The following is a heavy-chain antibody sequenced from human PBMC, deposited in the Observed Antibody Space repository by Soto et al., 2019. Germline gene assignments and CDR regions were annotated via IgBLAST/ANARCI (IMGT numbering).Heavy chain of an antibody. J-gene: IGHJ4*02. D-gene: IGHD1-26*01. CDR1: GYSFANYG. CDR2: ISGYNSNT. V-gene: IGHV1-18*01. CDR3: GRERQWEPVLY. Sequence: VQLVQSGGEVKRPGTSVKVSCEASGYSFANYGITWVRQAPGQGLEWMGWISGYNSNTNYAQKFEGRVTMTKDTTKSTDYLEVRSLRFDDTAVYYCGRERQWEPVLYWGQGTPVTVSS.